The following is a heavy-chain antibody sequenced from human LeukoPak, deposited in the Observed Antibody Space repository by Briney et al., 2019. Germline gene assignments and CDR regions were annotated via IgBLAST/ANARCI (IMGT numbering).Heavy chain of an antibody. CDR3: AKDQWLHSFDS. CDR2: ISGSGGST. CDR1: GFTFSSYA. V-gene: IGHV3-23*01. J-gene: IGHJ4*02. Sequence: GGSLRLSCAASGFTFSSYAVSWVRQAPGKGLEWVSAISGSGGSTYYADSVKGRFTISRDNSKNTLYLQMNSLRTEDTAVYYCAKDQWLHSFDSGAKGPLVTASS. D-gene: IGHD6-19*01.